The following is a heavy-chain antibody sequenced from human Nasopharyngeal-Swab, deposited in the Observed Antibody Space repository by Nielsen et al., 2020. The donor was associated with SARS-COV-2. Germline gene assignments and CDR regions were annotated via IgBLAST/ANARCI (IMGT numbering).Heavy chain of an antibody. CDR3: AKDKRGGYSYGYGVIDY. Sequence: GESLKISCATSGFTFSSYTMHWVRQAPGKGLEWVSLISWDGGSTYYADSVKGRFTISRDNSKNSLYLQMNSLRTEDTALYYCAKDKRGGYSYGYGVIDYWGQGTLVTVSS. J-gene: IGHJ4*02. CDR2: ISWDGGST. D-gene: IGHD5-18*01. CDR1: GFTFSSYT. V-gene: IGHV3-43*01.